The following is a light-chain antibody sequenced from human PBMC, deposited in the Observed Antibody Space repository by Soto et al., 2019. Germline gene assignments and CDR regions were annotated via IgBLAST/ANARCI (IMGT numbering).Light chain of an antibody. J-gene: IGLJ2*01. CDR3: SSYTGSAALVI. CDR2: DVS. CDR1: SIDVGGYNY. Sequence: QSALTQPASVSGSLGQSSTLSCTGTSIDVGGYNYVSWYQQHPGQAPKLLIYDVSHRPSGISYRFSGSKSGNTASLTISGLQAEDEADYYCSSYTGSAALVIFGGGTKLTVL. V-gene: IGLV2-14*03.